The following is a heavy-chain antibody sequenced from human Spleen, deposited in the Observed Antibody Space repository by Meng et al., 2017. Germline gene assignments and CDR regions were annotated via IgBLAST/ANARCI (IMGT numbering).Heavy chain of an antibody. J-gene: IGHJ4*02. CDR1: GGSIISGSYY. Sequence: SETLSPTCTVLGGSIISGSYYWSWIRQPAGKGLEWIVRIYTSGCTNYNPSLKSRVTISVDTSKNQFSLKLSSVTAADTAVYYCARAFSGVRYFDWLLKGGVYYFDYWGQGTLVTVSS. V-gene: IGHV4-61*02. CDR3: ARAFSGVRYFDWLLKGGVYYFDY. D-gene: IGHD3-9*01. CDR2: IYTSGCT.